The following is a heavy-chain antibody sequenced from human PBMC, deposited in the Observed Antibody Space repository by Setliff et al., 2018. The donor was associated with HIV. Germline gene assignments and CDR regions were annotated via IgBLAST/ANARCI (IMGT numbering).Heavy chain of an antibody. CDR2: VSRGGST. CDR3: ARAVCPSLNCYSFFNY. Sequence: PSETLSLTCTVSGGSISSRNYYWGWIRQPPGKGLEWIGEVSRGGSTTYNPSLTGRVSVSVDTSKSQFSLKLTNVTAADAAVYYCARAVCPSLNCYSFFNYWGHGSLVTVSS. J-gene: IGHJ4*01. V-gene: IGHV4-39*07. D-gene: IGHD2-15*01. CDR1: GGSISSRNYY.